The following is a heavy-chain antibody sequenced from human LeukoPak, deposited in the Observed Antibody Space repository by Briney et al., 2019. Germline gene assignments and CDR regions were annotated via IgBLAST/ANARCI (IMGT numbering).Heavy chain of an antibody. D-gene: IGHD6-13*01. CDR3: ARGASAGGPISPFDF. CDR1: GFTFSKNW. Sequence: GGSLRLSCVASGFTFSKNWMHWVRQAPGKGLVWVSRIQGDGNNTNYADSVKGRFSISRDNAKNTVYLQMNSLRAEDTGIYYCARGASAGGPISPFDFWGQGTVVTVSS. V-gene: IGHV3-74*01. CDR2: IQGDGNNT. J-gene: IGHJ4*02.